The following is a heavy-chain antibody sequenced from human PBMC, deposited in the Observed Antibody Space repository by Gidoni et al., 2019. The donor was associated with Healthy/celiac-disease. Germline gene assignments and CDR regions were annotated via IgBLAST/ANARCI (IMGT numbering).Heavy chain of an antibody. CDR1: GDSVSSNSAT. Sequence: QVQLQQSGPGLVKPSQTLSLTCAISGDSVSSNSATWNWIRQSPSRGLEWLGRTYYRSKWYNDYAVSVKSRITINPDTSKNQFSLQLNSVTPEDTAVYYCARDTSWGIIVVPAVFNYFDYWGQGTLVTVSS. CDR3: ARDTSWGIIVVPAVFNYFDY. V-gene: IGHV6-1*01. D-gene: IGHD2-2*01. J-gene: IGHJ4*02. CDR2: TYYRSKWYN.